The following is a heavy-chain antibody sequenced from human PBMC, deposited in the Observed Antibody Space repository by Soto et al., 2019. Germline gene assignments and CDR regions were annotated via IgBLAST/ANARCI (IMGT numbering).Heavy chain of an antibody. CDR1: GFTFSRYW. CDR3: AREGMGYYFDY. J-gene: IGHJ4*02. D-gene: IGHD2-8*01. V-gene: IGHV3-74*01. CDR2: INSDGSST. Sequence: PGGSLRLSCAASGFTFSRYWMHWVRQAPGKGLVWVSRINSDGSSTSYADSVKGRFTISRDNAKNTLYLQMNSLRAEDTAVYYCAREGMGYYFDYWGQGTLVTVSS.